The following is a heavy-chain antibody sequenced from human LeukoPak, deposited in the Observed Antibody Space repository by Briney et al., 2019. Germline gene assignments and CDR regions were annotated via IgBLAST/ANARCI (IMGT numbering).Heavy chain of an antibody. J-gene: IGHJ4*02. CDR3: ATHRYYYDSHGYYRPTWFDY. V-gene: IGHV1-2*02. CDR2: LKPNSGGT. D-gene: IGHD3-22*01. Sequence: ASVKVSCKASGYTFTGFYIQWVPQAPGLGLEWMGWLKPNSGGTNYAQKFQGRATMTRDTSISTAYLELSRLRSDDTAVYYCATHRYYYDSHGYYRPTWFDYWGQGTLVTVSS. CDR1: GYTFTGFY.